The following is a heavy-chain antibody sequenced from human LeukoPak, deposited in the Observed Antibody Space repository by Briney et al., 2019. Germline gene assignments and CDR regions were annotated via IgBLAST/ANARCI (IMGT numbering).Heavy chain of an antibody. CDR3: ARGDRLGAALIASFDY. D-gene: IGHD3-16*01. V-gene: IGHV3-48*04. CDR1: GFTFSSYW. J-gene: IGHJ4*02. CDR2: ISSRGTTI. Sequence: GGSLRLSCAASGFTFSSYWMSWVRQAPGKGLEWVSYISSRGTTIYYADSVKGRFTISRDNAKNSLYLQMNSLRAEDTAVYYCARGDRLGAALIASFDYWGQGTLVTVSS.